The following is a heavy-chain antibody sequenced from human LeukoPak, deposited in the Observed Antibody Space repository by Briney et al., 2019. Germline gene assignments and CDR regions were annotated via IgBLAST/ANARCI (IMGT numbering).Heavy chain of an antibody. V-gene: IGHV3-23*01. CDR1: GFTFRNFA. J-gene: IGHJ4*02. CDR2: IGENGDDK. CDR3: TKDWSASY. Sequence: GGSLRLSCAASGFTFRNFAMTWARQAPGKGLQWVSAIGENGDDKYYADSVKGRFTISRDNSKNMLFLQMNSLRAEDTALYYCTKDWSASYWGQGTLVTVSS.